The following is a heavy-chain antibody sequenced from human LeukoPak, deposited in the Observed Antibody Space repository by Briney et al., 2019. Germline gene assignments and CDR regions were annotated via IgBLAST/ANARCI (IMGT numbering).Heavy chain of an antibody. CDR3: ARASGSYGSGSYYYYGMDV. V-gene: IGHV4-38-2*01. CDR1: GYSISSGYY. J-gene: IGHJ6*04. D-gene: IGHD3-10*01. Sequence: SETLSLTCAVSGYSISSGYYWGWIRQPPGKGLEWIGSIFHSGSTYYNPSLKSRVNMSVDTSKNQISLKLSSVTAADTAVYYCARASGSYGSGSYYYYGMDVWGKGTTVAVSS. CDR2: IFHSGST.